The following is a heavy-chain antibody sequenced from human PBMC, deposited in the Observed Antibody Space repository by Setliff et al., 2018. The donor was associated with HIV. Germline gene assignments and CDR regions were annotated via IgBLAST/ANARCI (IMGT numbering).Heavy chain of an antibody. D-gene: IGHD1-26*01. Sequence: ASVKVSCKASGYIFGNYGINWVRQAPGQGLEWMGWISGHNGNTNSAQKVQGRVIMTTDTSTSTAYMELRSLRSDDAAVYYCTRGPWSKVVTTDTFDIWGQGTMVTVSS. V-gene: IGHV1-18*01. CDR1: GYIFGNYG. CDR2: ISGHNGNT. J-gene: IGHJ3*02. CDR3: TRGPWSKVVTTDTFDI.